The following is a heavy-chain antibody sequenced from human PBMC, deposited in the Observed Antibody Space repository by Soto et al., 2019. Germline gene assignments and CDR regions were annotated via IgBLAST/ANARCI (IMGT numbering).Heavy chain of an antibody. V-gene: IGHV3-49*03. CDR1: LFTFGDYA. J-gene: IGHJ4*02. CDR3: TREREFRYYDFWSGYPSLDY. CDR2: IRSKAYGGTT. D-gene: IGHD3-3*01. Sequence: GSLRLSCTASLFTFGDYAMSWFRQAPGKGLEWVGFIRSKAYGGTTEYAASVKGRFTISRDDSKSIAYLQMNSLKTEDTAVYYCTREREFRYYDFWSGYPSLDYWGQGTLVTVSS.